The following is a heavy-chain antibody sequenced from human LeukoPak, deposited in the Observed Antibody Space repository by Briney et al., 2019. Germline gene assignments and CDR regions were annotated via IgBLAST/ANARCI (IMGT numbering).Heavy chain of an antibody. V-gene: IGHV4-34*01. Sequence: TSETLSLTCAVYGGSFSGYYWSWIRQPPGKGLEWIGEINHSGSTNYNPSLKSRVTISVDTSKNQFSLKLSSVTAADTAVYYCARGPEGAMGARHYYYYYYMDVWGKGTTVTVSS. CDR2: INHSGST. CDR1: GGSFSGYY. J-gene: IGHJ6*03. CDR3: ARGPEGAMGARHYYYYYYMDV. D-gene: IGHD1-26*01.